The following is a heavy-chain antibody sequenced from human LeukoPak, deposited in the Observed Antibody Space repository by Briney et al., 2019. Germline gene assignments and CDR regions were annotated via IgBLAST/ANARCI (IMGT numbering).Heavy chain of an antibody. CDR1: GYSFTSYW. V-gene: IGHV5-51*01. J-gene: IGHJ3*02. Sequence: GESLKISCKGSGYSFTSYWIGWVRQMPGKGLEWMVIIYPGDSDTRYSPSFQGQVTISADKSISTAYLQWSSLKVSDTAMYYCASLGYCSSTSCPRNAFDIWGQGTMVTVSS. D-gene: IGHD2-2*01. CDR3: ASLGYCSSTSCPRNAFDI. CDR2: IYPGDSDT.